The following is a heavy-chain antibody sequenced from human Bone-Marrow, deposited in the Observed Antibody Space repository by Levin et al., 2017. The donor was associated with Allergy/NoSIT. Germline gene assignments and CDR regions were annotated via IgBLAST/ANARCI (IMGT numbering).Heavy chain of an antibody. CDR2: IHYSGTT. J-gene: IGHJ5*02. Sequence: PSETLSLTCTVSNGSISTYYWSWIRQPPGKGLEFIGYIHYSGTTNYNPSLQSRVTISLDTSKSHFSLKLTSVTTADTAVYYCARAGDTNDDVLTDSHSRGDWFDPWGQGTLVTVSS. CDR1: NGSISTYY. V-gene: IGHV4-59*01. D-gene: IGHD3-9*01. CDR3: ARAGDTNDDVLTDSHSRGDWFDP.